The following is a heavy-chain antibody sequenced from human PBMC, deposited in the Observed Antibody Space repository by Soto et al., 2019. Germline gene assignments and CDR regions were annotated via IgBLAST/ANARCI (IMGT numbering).Heavy chain of an antibody. V-gene: IGHV1-69*12. Sequence: QVQLVQSGAEVKKPGSSVKVSCKASAGTFRSYAISWVRQAPGQELEWMGGIIPMFGTANYAQKFQGRVTITADESTSTAYMELSRLGSEDTAVYYCARAVYRSGWYHYGMDAWGQGTTVTVSS. CDR3: ARAVYRSGWYHYGMDA. CDR1: AGTFRSYA. D-gene: IGHD5-18*01. J-gene: IGHJ6*02. CDR2: IIPMFGTA.